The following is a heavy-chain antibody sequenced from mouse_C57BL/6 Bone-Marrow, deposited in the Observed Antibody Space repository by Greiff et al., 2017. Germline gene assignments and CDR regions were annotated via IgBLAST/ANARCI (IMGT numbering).Heavy chain of an antibody. CDR1: GYTFTSYW. J-gene: IGHJ1*03. CDR3: ARNYYGSSCVNWDFDV. Sequence: QVQLQQPGAELVKPGASVKMSCKASGYTFTSYWITWVKQRPGQGLEWIGDIYPGSGSTNYTEKFKSKATLTVDTSSSTAYMQLSSLTSEDSAVYYCARNYYGSSCVNWDFDVWGTGTTVTVSS. D-gene: IGHD1-1*01. CDR2: IYPGSGST. V-gene: IGHV1-55*01.